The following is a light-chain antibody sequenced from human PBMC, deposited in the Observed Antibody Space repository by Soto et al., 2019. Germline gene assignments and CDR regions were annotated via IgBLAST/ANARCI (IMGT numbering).Light chain of an antibody. CDR1: QSISSF. Sequence: DIQMTQSPSSLSASVGDSVTITCRASQSISSFLNWYQHKPGKAPKVLIYGASRLQSGVPTRFSGSGSGTYSTLTISSLHPEDFATYFCQQSYSTPPTFGQGTRVEIK. V-gene: IGKV1-39*01. CDR2: GAS. J-gene: IGKJ1*01. CDR3: QQSYSTPPT.